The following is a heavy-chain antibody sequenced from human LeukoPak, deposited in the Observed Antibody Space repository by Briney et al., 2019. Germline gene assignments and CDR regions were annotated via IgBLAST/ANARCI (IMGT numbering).Heavy chain of an antibody. CDR1: GGSISSYY. CDR2: IYYSGST. CDR3: ARAQGETYYYGSGSYVYYFDY. J-gene: IGHJ4*02. Sequence: PSETLSLTCTVSGGSISSYYWSWIRQPPGKGLEWIGYIYYSGSTNYNPSLKSRVTISVDTSKNQFYLKLSSVTAADTAVYYCARAQGETYYYGSGSYVYYFDYWGQGTLVTVSS. V-gene: IGHV4-59*01. D-gene: IGHD3-10*01.